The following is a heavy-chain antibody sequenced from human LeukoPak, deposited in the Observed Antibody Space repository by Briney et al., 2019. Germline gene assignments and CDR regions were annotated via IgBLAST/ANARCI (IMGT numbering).Heavy chain of an antibody. J-gene: IGHJ4*02. V-gene: IGHV3-13*01. D-gene: IGHD5-24*01. CDR3: ARQSTPHGNFDY. Sequence: PGGSLRLSCAASGFILSNYAMHWVRQPAGKGLEWVSALGTAGDTFYPGSVKGRFTISSDNAKKSLFLQMSRLRAEDTAIYYCARQSTPHGNFDYWGQGTLVTVSS. CDR1: GFILSNYA. CDR2: LGTAGDT.